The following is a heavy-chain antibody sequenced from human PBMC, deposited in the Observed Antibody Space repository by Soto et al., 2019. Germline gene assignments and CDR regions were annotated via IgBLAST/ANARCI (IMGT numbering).Heavy chain of an antibody. CDR2: VARDGSST. J-gene: IGHJ6*02. CDR3: ARGINNLYSMDV. V-gene: IGHV3-74*01. Sequence: EVQLVESGGGVVQPGGSLRLSCAASGFTFSAYWMHWVRQAPGKGLVLVSRVARDGSSTNSADSVKGRFTISRDNAKNTVYLQMNSLRAEDTSVYDCARGINNLYSMDVWGQVTTVTVSS. CDR1: GFTFSAYW. D-gene: IGHD2-15*01.